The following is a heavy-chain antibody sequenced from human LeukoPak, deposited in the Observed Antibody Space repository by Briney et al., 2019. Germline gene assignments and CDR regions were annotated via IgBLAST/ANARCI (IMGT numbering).Heavy chain of an antibody. J-gene: IGHJ4*02. D-gene: IGHD6-13*01. CDR3: VKGRTAVTGRGGSDY. CDR2: ISSNGGTT. V-gene: IGHV3-64D*06. CDR1: GFTFSSYG. Sequence: GKSLRLSCTASGFTFSSYGMHWVRQAPGKGLEYISGISSNGGTTYYADSVKGRFTISRDNSKNTLYLQMSSLRDEDTAVYYCVKGRTAVTGRGGSDYWGQGTLVTVSS.